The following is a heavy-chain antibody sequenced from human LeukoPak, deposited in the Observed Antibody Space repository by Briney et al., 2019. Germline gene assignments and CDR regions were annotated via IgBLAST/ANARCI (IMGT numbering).Heavy chain of an antibody. CDR2: IYSSGTT. V-gene: IGHV4-4*07. D-gene: IGHD3-9*01. J-gene: IGHJ3*02. CDR1: GDSIGRYY. CDR3: ARDPYYDILTGYLIRGAFDI. Sequence: KPSETLSLTCTVSGDSIGRYYWSWIRQSAGKGLEWIGRIYSSGTTDYNPSLKSRVTMSVDTSKNQFSLKLNSVTAADTAVYYCARDPYYDILTGYLIRGAFDIWGLGTVVTVSS.